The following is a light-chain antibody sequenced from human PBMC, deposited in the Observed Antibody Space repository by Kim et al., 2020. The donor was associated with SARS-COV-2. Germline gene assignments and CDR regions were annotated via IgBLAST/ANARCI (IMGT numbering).Light chain of an antibody. V-gene: IGKV1-12*02. CDR1: ESISSW. CDR3: HQGYSLPFT. CDR2: EAS. Sequence: ASGGDNVTSACRASESISSWLAWYQQDPGKPPKLLIHEASSFQSGVPSRFSGSGSGTHFTLTISSLQPEDFATYYCHQGYSLPFTFGPGTKVDIK. J-gene: IGKJ3*01.